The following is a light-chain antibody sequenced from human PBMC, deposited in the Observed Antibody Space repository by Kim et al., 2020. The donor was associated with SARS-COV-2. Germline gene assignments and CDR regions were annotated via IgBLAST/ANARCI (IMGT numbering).Light chain of an antibody. CDR2: DAS. J-gene: IGKJ4*01. Sequence: EIVLTQSPGTVSLSPGERATLSCRASQTVSSSYLAWYQQKPGQAPRLLINDASRRATGIPDRFSGSGSGTDFTLTISRLEPEDFAVYYCQQYASSPTTFGGGTKLEIK. CDR3: QQYASSPTT. CDR1: QTVSSSY. V-gene: IGKV3-20*01.